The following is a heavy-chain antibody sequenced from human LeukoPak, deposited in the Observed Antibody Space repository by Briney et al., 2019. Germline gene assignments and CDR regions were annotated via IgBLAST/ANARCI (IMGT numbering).Heavy chain of an antibody. V-gene: IGHV4-59*01. CDR2: IYYSGST. CDR3: VSSTCDYVWGSYLGPFDY. J-gene: IGHJ4*02. Sequence: SETLSLTCTVSGGSISSYYWSWIRQPPGKGLEWIGYIYYSGSTNYNPSLKSRVTISVDTSKNQFSLKLSSVTAADTAVYYCVSSTCDYVWGSYLGPFDYWGQGTLVTVSS. D-gene: IGHD3-16*02. CDR1: GGSISSYY.